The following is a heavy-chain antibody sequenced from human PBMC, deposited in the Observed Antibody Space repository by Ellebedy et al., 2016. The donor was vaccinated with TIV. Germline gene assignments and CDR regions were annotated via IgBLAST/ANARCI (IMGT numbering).Heavy chain of an antibody. J-gene: IGHJ4*02. Sequence: AASVKVSCKASGYTFTSYGISWVRQAPGQGLEWMGWISAYNGNTNYAQKLQGRVTMTTDTSTSTAYMELRSLRSDDTAVYYCARRGYFDWQYYFDYWGQGTLVTVSS. V-gene: IGHV1-18*01. CDR2: ISAYNGNT. D-gene: IGHD3-9*01. CDR3: ARRGYFDWQYYFDY. CDR1: GYTFTSYG.